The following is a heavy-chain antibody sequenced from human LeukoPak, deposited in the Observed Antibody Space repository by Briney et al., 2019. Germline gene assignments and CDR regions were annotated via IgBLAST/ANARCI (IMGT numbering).Heavy chain of an antibody. CDR2: IYYGGST. V-gene: IGHV4-39*07. D-gene: IGHD6-19*01. CDR1: GGSISRNSDY. J-gene: IGHJ4*02. CDR3: AREYTLYISGWFIGY. Sequence: SSETLSLTCTVSGGSISRNSDYWGWIRQPPGKGLEWIGSIYYGGSTYYNPSLKSRVTISVDTSKNQFSLKLSSVTVADTAIYYCAREYTLYISGWFIGYWGQGTVVTVSS.